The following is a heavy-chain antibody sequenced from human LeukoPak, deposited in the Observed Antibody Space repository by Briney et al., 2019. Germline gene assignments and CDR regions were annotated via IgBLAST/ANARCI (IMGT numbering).Heavy chain of an antibody. CDR2: ISAYNGNT. Sequence: ASVKVSCKASGYTFTSYGISWVRQAPGQGLEWMGWISAYNGNTNYAQKLQGRVTTTTDTSTSTAYMELRSLRSDDTAVYYCARENYYDSSGYYYATHAFDIWGQGTMVTVSS. D-gene: IGHD3-22*01. J-gene: IGHJ3*02. CDR3: ARENYYDSSGYYYATHAFDI. CDR1: GYTFTSYG. V-gene: IGHV1-18*01.